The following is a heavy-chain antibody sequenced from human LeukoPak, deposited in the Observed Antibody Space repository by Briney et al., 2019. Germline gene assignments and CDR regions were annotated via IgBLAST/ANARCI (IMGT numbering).Heavy chain of an antibody. CDR3: ARGMVGATPFDY. D-gene: IGHD1-26*01. CDR2: INPSGGST. Sequence: ASVKVSCKASGYTFTSYYMHWVRQAPGQGLEWMGIINPSGGSTSYAQKFQGRVTMTTDTSTSTAYMELRSLRSDDTAVYYCARGMVGATPFDYWGQGTLVTVSS. V-gene: IGHV1-46*01. J-gene: IGHJ4*02. CDR1: GYTFTSYY.